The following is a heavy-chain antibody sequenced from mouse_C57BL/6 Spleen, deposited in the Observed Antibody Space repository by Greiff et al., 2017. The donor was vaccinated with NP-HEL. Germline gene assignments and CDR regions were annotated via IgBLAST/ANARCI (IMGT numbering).Heavy chain of an antibody. J-gene: IGHJ4*01. Sequence: QVHVKQSGPELVKPGASVKISCKASGYAFSSSWMNWVKQRPGKGLEWIGRIYPGDGDTNYNGKFKGKATLTADKSSSTAYMQLSSLTSEDSAVYFCARGYGSSYGYYAMDDWGKGTSVTVSS. CDR1: GYAFSSSW. V-gene: IGHV1-82*01. CDR3: ARGYGSSYGYYAMDD. CDR2: IYPGDGDT. D-gene: IGHD1-1*01.